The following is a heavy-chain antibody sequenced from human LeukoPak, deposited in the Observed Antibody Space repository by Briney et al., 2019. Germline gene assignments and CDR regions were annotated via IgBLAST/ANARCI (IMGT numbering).Heavy chain of an antibody. CDR1: GGSITSGSYS. V-gene: IGHV4-61*05. Sequence: SETLSLTCTVSGGSITSGSYSWAWIRQPPGKGLEWIGYIYYGGSTNYNPSLKSRVTISVDTSKNQFSLKLSSVTAADTAVYYCAGVRYFDWLPSPYYYYGMDVWGQGTTVTVSS. D-gene: IGHD3-9*01. CDR3: AGVRYFDWLPSPYYYYGMDV. CDR2: IYYGGST. J-gene: IGHJ6*02.